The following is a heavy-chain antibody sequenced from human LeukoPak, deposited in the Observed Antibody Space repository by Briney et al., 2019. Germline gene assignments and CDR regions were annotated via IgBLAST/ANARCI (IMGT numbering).Heavy chain of an antibody. CDR1: GYSFTSYW. V-gene: IGHV5-51*01. D-gene: IGHD3-22*01. J-gene: IGHJ1*01. CDR3: ARLYDSSGYYYGEYFQH. CDR2: IYPGDSDT. Sequence: GESLKISCKGSGYSFTSYWIGWVRQMPGKGLEWMGIIYPGDSDTRYSPSFQGQVTISADKSISTAYLQWSSLKASDTAMYYCARLYDSSGYYYGEYFQHWSQGTLVTVSS.